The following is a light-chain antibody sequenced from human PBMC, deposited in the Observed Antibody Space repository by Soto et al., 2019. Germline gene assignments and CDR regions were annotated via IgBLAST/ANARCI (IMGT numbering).Light chain of an antibody. J-gene: IGKJ1*01. Sequence: EIVLTQSPATLSLSPGERATLSCRASQSVSSYLAWYQQKPGQAPRLLIYDASNRATGIPARFSGSGSGTDFTLTISSLEPEDFAVYYCQQYNNWPPKWTFGQGTKVDI. CDR3: QQYNNWPPKWT. CDR1: QSVSSY. V-gene: IGKV3-11*01. CDR2: DAS.